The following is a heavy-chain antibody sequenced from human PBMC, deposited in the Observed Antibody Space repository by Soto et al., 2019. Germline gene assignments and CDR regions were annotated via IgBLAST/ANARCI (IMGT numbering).Heavy chain of an antibody. CDR3: ARAGWDSSSWYSDWYFDL. V-gene: IGHV1-3*01. CDR2: INAGNGNT. D-gene: IGHD6-13*01. Sequence: ASVKVSCKASGYTFTSYAMHWVRQAPGQRLEWMGWINAGNGNTKYSQKFQGRVTITRDTSASTAYMELSSLRSEDTAVYYCARAGWDSSSWYSDWYFDLWGRGTLVTSPQ. CDR1: GYTFTSYA. J-gene: IGHJ2*01.